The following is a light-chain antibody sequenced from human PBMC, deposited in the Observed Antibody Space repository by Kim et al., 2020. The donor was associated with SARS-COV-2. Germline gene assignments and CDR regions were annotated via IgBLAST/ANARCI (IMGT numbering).Light chain of an antibody. V-gene: IGKV1-17*01. Sequence: ASVGDRVNSTCRASQDIRNDLGWYQQHPGRAPKRLSYGASSVQSGVPSRFSGSGSGTEFTLTISSVHPEDFATYFWLQHSTYPSTFGQGTRLEIK. CDR2: GAS. J-gene: IGKJ5*01. CDR3: LQHSTYPST. CDR1: QDIRND.